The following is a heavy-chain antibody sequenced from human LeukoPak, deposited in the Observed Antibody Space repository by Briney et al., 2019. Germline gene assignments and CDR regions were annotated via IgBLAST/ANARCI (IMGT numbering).Heavy chain of an antibody. CDR2: VHPNSGNT. D-gene: IGHD1-14*01. CDR1: GYPFTPWE. CDR3: ARGPRNDP. V-gene: IGHV1-8*01. J-gene: IGHJ5*02. Sequence: VASVKVSCKTSGYPFTPWEINWVRQAAGQGLEWMGWVHPNSGNTAYAQKFQGRVTMTRDTSISTAYMELSGLRFDDTAVYFCARGPRNDPWGQGTLVTVSS.